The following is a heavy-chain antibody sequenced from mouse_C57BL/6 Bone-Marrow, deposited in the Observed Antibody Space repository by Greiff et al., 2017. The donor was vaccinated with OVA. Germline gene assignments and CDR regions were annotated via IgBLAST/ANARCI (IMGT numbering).Heavy chain of an antibody. Sequence: VQLQQSGPELVKPGASVKISCKASGYTFTDYYMNWVKQSHGKSLEWIGDINPNNGGTSYNQKFKGKATLTVDKSSSTAYMELRSLTSEDSAVYYCARGITTVVEDGYYFDYWGQGTTLTVSS. CDR2: INPNNGGT. V-gene: IGHV1-26*01. CDR3: ARGITTVVEDGYYFDY. CDR1: GYTFTDYY. J-gene: IGHJ2*01. D-gene: IGHD1-1*01.